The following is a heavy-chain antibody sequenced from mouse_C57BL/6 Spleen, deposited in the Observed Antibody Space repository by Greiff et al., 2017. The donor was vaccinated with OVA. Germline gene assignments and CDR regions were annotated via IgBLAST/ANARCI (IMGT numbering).Heavy chain of an antibody. CDR2: INPNNGGT. D-gene: IGHD1-1*01. CDR3: ARDYYYGSNWYFDV. CDR1: GYTFTDYN. J-gene: IGHJ1*03. V-gene: IGHV1-18*01. Sequence: VQLQQSGPELVKPGASVKIPCKASGYTFTDYNMDWVKQSHGKSLEWIGDINPNNGGTIYNQKFKGKATLTVDKSSSTAYMELRSLTSEDTAVYYCARDYYYGSNWYFDVWGTGTTVTVSS.